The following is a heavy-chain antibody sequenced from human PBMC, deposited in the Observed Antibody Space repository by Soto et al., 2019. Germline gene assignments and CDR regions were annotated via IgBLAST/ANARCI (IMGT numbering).Heavy chain of an antibody. J-gene: IGHJ4*02. V-gene: IGHV3-21*01. CDR1: GFTFSTYS. CDR3: ARVMFAVCSGGSCYSI. D-gene: IGHD2-15*01. Sequence: EVQLVESGGGLVKPGGSLRLSCAASGFTFSTYSMNWVRQAPGKGLEWVSSISSSGAYIYYADSVKGRFTISRDNAKNSLYLEMNSLRAEDTAVYYCARVMFAVCSGGSCYSIWGQGTLVTVSS. CDR2: ISSSGAYI.